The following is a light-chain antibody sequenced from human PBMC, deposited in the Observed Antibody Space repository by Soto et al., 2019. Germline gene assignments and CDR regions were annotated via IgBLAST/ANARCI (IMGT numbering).Light chain of an antibody. CDR2: KTS. Sequence: EIKMKKSASTLPASVGDRVTITCRASQNINYWLAWYQQKPGKAPKLLIFKTSNLESGVPSRFSGSGSGTDYTLTISSLQPDDFATYYCQQYNTYSEYTFGQGTNVDIK. CDR3: QQYNTYSEYT. V-gene: IGKV1-5*03. CDR1: QNINYW. J-gene: IGKJ2*01.